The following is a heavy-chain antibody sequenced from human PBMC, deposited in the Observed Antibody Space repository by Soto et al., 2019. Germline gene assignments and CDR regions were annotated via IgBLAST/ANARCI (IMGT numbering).Heavy chain of an antibody. CDR1: CYTFSNYG. V-gene: IGHV1-18*01. CDR2: ISLYSDGT. Sequence: SAEVFSKTSCYTFSNYGITWVRQAPGQPLEWLGWISLYSDGTNYAQKFQGRVSMTTDTSTTTAYMELRSLRSDDTDVYYCARVVPGAEAWFGPWGQGTLVSVSS. J-gene: IGHJ5*02. D-gene: IGHD2-2*01. CDR3: ARVVPGAEAWFGP.